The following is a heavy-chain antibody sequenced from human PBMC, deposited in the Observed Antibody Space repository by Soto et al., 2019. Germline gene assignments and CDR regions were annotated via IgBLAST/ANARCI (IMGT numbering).Heavy chain of an antibody. V-gene: IGHV1-69*13. J-gene: IGHJ5*02. CDR3: ARYCTPSSGSYCWFDP. CDR2: IIPIFGTA. CDR1: GGTFSSYA. Sequence: SVKVSCKASGGTFSSYAISWVRQAPGQGLEWMGGIIPIFGTANYAQKFQGRVTITADESTSTAYMELSSLRSEDTAVYYCARYCTPSSGSYCWFDPWGQGPLVTVSS. D-gene: IGHD1-26*01.